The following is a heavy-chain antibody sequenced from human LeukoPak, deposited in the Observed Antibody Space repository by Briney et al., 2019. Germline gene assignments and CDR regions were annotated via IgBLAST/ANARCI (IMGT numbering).Heavy chain of an antibody. D-gene: IGHD3-10*01. Sequence: SETLSLTCTVSGGSISSYYWSWIRQPAGKGLEWIGRIYTSGSTNYNPSLKSRVTMSVDTSKNQFSLKLSSVTAADTAVYYCARGGYYGSGNDFRFDPWGQGTLVTVSS. CDR1: GGSISSYY. J-gene: IGHJ5*02. V-gene: IGHV4-4*07. CDR3: ARGGYYGSGNDFRFDP. CDR2: IYTSGST.